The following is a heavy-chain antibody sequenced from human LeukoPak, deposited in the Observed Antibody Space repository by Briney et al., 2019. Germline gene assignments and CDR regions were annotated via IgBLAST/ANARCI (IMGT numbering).Heavy chain of an antibody. V-gene: IGHV1-3*01. D-gene: IGHD3-3*01. J-gene: IGHJ3*02. CDR1: GYTFSNYA. CDR2: INAGNGNT. Sequence: ASVKVSCKASGYTFSNYAIHWVRQAPGQRLEWMGWINAGNGNTKYSQKFQGRVTITRDTSASTAYMELSSLRSEDTAVYYCARLRITIFGDPDAFDIWGQGTMVTVSS. CDR3: ARLRITIFGDPDAFDI.